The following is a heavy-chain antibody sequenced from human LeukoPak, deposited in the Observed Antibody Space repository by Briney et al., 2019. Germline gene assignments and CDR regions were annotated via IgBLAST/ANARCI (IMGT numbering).Heavy chain of an antibody. J-gene: IGHJ4*02. V-gene: IGHV4-59*01. Sequence: PSETLSLTCTVSGGSISSYYWSWIRQPPGKGLEWIGYIYYSGSTHYNPSLKSRVTISVDTSKNQFSLKLSSVTAADTAVYYCARDISVGSSWYHPDYWGQGALVTVSS. CDR1: GGSISSYY. CDR2: IYYSGST. D-gene: IGHD6-13*01. CDR3: ARDISVGSSWYHPDY.